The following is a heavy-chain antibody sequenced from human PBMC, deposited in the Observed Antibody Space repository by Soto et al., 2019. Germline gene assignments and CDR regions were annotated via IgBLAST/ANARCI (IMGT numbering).Heavy chain of an antibody. D-gene: IGHD2-2*01. CDR2: ISAYNGNT. CDR3: AREGDIVVVPAAETELQLGYYYYGMDV. CDR1: GYTFTSYG. J-gene: IGHJ6*04. Sequence: GASVKVSCKASGYTFTSYGISWVRQAPGQGLEWMGWISAYNGNTNYAQKLQGRVTMTTDTSTSTAYMELRSLRSDDTAVYYCAREGDIVVVPAAETELQLGYYYYGMDVWGKGTTVTVSS. V-gene: IGHV1-18*01.